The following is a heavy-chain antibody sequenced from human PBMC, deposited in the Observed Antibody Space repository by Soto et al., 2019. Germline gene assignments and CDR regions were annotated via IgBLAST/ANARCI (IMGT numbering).Heavy chain of an antibody. CDR2: INPNSGGT. D-gene: IGHD4-17*01. CDR1: GYTFTGYY. V-gene: IGHV1-2*02. CDR3: ARQPDYGDYNVTIWYYGMDV. Sequence: GASVKVSCKASGYTFTGYYIHWVRQAPGQGLEWMGWINPNSGGTNYAQKFQGRVTMTRDTSISTAYMELNRLRSDDTAVYYCARQPDYGDYNVTIWYYGMDVWGQGTTVTVSS. J-gene: IGHJ6*02.